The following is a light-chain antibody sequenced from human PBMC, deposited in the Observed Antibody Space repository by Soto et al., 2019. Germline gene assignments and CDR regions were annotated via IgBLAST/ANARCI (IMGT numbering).Light chain of an antibody. CDR2: EVS. V-gene: IGLV2-14*01. CDR1: SSDVGGYNY. CDR3: SSYTSSSTPWV. J-gene: IGLJ3*02. Sequence: QSALTQPASVSGSPGQSITISCTGTSSDVGGYNYVSWYQQHPGKAPNLMIYEVSNRPSGVSNRFSDSKSGNTASLTISGLQAEDEADYYCSSYTSSSTPWVFGGGTKVTVL.